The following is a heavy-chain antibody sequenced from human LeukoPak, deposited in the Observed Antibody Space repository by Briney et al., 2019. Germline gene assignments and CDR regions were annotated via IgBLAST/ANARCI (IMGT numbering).Heavy chain of an antibody. J-gene: IGHJ4*02. V-gene: IGHV5-10-1*01. Sequence: GESLKISCKGSGYSFTSYWISWVRQMPGKGLGWMGRIDPSDSYTNYSPSFQGHVTISADKSISTAYLQWSSLKASDTAMYYCARRYSSSWHKFDYWGQGTLVTVSS. CDR2: IDPSDSYT. CDR3: ARRYSSSWHKFDY. D-gene: IGHD6-13*01. CDR1: GYSFTSYW.